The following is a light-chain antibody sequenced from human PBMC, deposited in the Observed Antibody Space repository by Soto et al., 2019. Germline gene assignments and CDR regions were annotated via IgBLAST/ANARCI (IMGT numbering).Light chain of an antibody. CDR3: QQYNTFWT. CDR2: DAS. CDR1: QSVNGW. V-gene: IGKV1-5*01. J-gene: IGKJ1*01. Sequence: DIQMTQSPSTLSASIGDGVTITCRASQSVNGWVAWYQQKPGKAPKLLIYDASSLESGVPSGVSGSGSGTEFTLTISSLQPDDFATYYCQQYNTFWTFGPGTKVDIK.